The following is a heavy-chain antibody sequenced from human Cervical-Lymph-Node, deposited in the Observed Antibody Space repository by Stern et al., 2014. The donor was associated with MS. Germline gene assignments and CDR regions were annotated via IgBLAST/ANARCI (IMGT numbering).Heavy chain of an antibody. CDR1: GASISSSDW. CDR3: ATYAVVGDFDY. CDR2: IFHSGST. Sequence: QLQLQESGPGLVKPSGTLSLTCAVSGASISSSDWWSWVRQSPGKGLEWIGEIFHSGSTNYNPSLRTRASISIDRSKNQFSLTLTSVTAADTAVYYCATYAVVGDFDYWGQGTLVTVSS. J-gene: IGHJ4*02. D-gene: IGHD6-19*01. V-gene: IGHV4-4*02.